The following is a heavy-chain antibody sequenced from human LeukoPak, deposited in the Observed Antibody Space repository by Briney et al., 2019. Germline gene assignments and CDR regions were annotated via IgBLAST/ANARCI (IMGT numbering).Heavy chain of an antibody. CDR3: ARGSLHSAYGFDY. V-gene: IGHV3-11*06. J-gene: IGHJ4*02. Sequence: GGSLRLSCAASGFTFSDYSMNWIRQAPGKGLEWVSYISGSSSYTNHADSVKGRFTIARDNAKNSVYLQMNSLRAEDTAVYYCARGSLHSAYGFDYWGQGTLVTVSS. CDR1: GFTFSDYS. CDR2: ISGSSSYT. D-gene: IGHD5-12*01.